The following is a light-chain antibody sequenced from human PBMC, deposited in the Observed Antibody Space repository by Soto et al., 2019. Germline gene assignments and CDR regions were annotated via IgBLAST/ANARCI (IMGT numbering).Light chain of an antibody. J-gene: IGKJ1*01. V-gene: IGKV3-20*01. CDR2: GAS. Sequence: EIVLTQSPGTLSLSPGERATLSCRASQSVSNYLAWYQQKPGQAPRLLIYGASSRATGIPDRFSGSGSGTDFTLTISRLESEDFAVYYCEQYGGSPKTFGQGTKV. CDR1: QSVSNY. CDR3: EQYGGSPKT.